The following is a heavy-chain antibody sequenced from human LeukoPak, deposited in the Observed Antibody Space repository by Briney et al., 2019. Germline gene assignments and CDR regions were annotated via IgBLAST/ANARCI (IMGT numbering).Heavy chain of an antibody. CDR2: IYYSGST. Sequence: SETLSLTCTVSGGSISSSSYYWGWIRQPPGKGLEWIGSIYYSGSTYYNPSLKSRVTISVDTPKNQFSLKLSSVTAADTAVYYCARREWDSDYWGQGTLVTVSS. D-gene: IGHD1-26*01. CDR3: ARREWDSDY. J-gene: IGHJ4*02. CDR1: GGSISSSSYY. V-gene: IGHV4-39*01.